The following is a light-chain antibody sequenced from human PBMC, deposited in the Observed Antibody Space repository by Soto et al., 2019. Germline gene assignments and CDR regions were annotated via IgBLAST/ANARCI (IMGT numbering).Light chain of an antibody. V-gene: IGKV3-20*01. CDR2: GAS. Sequence: EIVLTQSPGTLALSPGERATLSCRASQSVNNNYLTWYQQKRGQAPRLLIHGASSRATGIPDRFSGSGSGTDFTLTISRLEPEDFEVYYCQQYGSSPFTFGTGTKVGIK. J-gene: IGKJ3*01. CDR1: QSVNNNY. CDR3: QQYGSSPFT.